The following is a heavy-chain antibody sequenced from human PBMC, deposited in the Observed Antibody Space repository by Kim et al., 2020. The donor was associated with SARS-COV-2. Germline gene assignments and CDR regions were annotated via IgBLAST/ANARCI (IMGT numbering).Heavy chain of an antibody. CDR3: ARAGNWYYYYYGMDV. Sequence: GGSLRLSCGTSGFTFDDHGMNWVRQIPGKGLEWVAGIAWNGKSTGYADSVKGRFTISRDDTKKTLFLQMNSLRVEDTALYYCARAGNWYYYYYGMDVWGKGTTVTVSS. CDR2: IAWNGKST. V-gene: IGHV3-20*04. D-gene: IGHD3-10*01. CDR1: GFTFDDHG. J-gene: IGHJ6*04.